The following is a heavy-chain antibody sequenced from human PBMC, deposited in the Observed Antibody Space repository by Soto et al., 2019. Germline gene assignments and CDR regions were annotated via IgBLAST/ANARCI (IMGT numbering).Heavy chain of an antibody. CDR2: IFSNDEK. J-gene: IGHJ4*02. Sequence: QVTLKESGPVLVKPTETLTLTCTVSGFSLSNARMGVSWIRQPPGKALEWLAHIFSNDEKSYSTSLKSRLTIPKHTAKTQVVLTLTNMAPADTATYSCARHGRGVGARPLDYWGQGTLVTVSS. D-gene: IGHD1-26*01. CDR1: GFSLSNARMG. CDR3: ARHGRGVGARPLDY. V-gene: IGHV2-26*01.